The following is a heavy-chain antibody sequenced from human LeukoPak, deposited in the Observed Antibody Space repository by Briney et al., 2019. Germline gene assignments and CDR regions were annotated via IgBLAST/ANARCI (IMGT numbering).Heavy chain of an antibody. Sequence: SVKVSCKASGGTFSSYAISWVRQAPGQGLEWMGGIIPIFGTANYAQKFQGRVTITTDEYTSTAYMELSSLRSEDTAVYYCARVGGTYYYYYYMDVWGKGTTVTVSS. J-gene: IGHJ6*03. CDR3: ARVGGTYYYYYYMDV. V-gene: IGHV1-69*05. CDR1: GGTFSSYA. D-gene: IGHD3-16*01. CDR2: IIPIFGTA.